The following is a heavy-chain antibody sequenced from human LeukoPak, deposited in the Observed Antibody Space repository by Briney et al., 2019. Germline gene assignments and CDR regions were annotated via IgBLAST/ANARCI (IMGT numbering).Heavy chain of an antibody. J-gene: IGHJ3*02. V-gene: IGHV4-34*01. D-gene: IGHD3-22*01. CDR3: ARDRDYYDSSGYPYDAFDI. CDR1: GGSFSGYY. Sequence: PSETLSLTCAVYGGSFSGYYWSWIRQPPGKGLEWIGEINHSGSTNYNPSLKSRVTISVDTSKNQFSLKLSSVTAADTVVYYCARDRDYYDSSGYPYDAFDIWGQGTMVTVSS. CDR2: INHSGST.